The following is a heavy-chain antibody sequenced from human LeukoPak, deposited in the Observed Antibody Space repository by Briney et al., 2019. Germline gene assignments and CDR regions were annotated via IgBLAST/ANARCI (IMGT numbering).Heavy chain of an antibody. D-gene: IGHD3-22*01. CDR1: GFTFSSYA. CDR3: ASQKSRGWFDY. Sequence: GGSLRLSCAASGFTFSSYAMSWVRQAPGRGLEWVSTISGSGDSTYYADSEKGRFTISRDNSKNTLYLQMNSLTAEDTAVYSCASQKSRGWFDYWGQGTLVTVSS. J-gene: IGHJ4*02. CDR2: ISGSGDST. V-gene: IGHV3-23*01.